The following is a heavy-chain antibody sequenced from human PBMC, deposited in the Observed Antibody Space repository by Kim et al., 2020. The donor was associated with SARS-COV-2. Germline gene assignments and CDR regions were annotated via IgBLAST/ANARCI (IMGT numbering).Heavy chain of an antibody. CDR2: ISYDGSIK. D-gene: IGHD2-15*01. CDR1: GFTFSSYA. CDR3: EREEVTVVTGEGYFDY. J-gene: IGHJ4*02. Sequence: GGSLRLSCAASGFTFSSYAMHWVRQAPGKGLEWVAVISYDGSIKYYADSVKGRFTISRDNSKNTLYLQMNSLRAEDTAVYYCEREEVTVVTGEGYFDYWGQGTLVTVS. V-gene: IGHV3-30*04.